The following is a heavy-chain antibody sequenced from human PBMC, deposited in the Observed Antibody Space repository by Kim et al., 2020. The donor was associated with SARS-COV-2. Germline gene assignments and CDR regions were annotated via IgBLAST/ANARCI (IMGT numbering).Heavy chain of an antibody. CDR1: GFTFSSYW. V-gene: IGHV3-74*01. CDR2: INSDGSST. D-gene: IGHD3-9*01. Sequence: GGSLRLSCAASGFTFSSYWMHWVRQAPGKGLVWVSRINSDGSSTSYADSVKGRFTISRDNAKNTLYLQMNSLRAEDTAVYYCARGGIWYYDILTGSRGRNASGGQEPLVPVSS. CDR3: ARGGIWYYDILTGSRGRNAS. J-gene: IGHJ4*02.